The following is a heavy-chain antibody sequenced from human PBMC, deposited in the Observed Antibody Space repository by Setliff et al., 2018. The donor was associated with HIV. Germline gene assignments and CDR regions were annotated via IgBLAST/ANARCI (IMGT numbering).Heavy chain of an antibody. Sequence: SCKASGFTFTSSAMHWVRQAPGKRLEYVSAISNTGDHTYYADSVKGRFTISRDNSKNRLDLQMGSLRAEDMAVYYCASNFRSGYWYFDLWGRGTLVTVSS. J-gene: IGHJ2*01. CDR3: ASNFRSGYWYFDL. CDR2: ISNTGDHT. CDR1: GFTFTSSA. V-gene: IGHV3-64*02. D-gene: IGHD2-15*01.